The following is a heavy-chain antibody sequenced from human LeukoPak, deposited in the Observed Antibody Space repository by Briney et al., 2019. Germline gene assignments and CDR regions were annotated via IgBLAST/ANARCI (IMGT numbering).Heavy chain of an antibody. V-gene: IGHV3-21*01. Sequence: GGSLRLSCAASGFTFSSYSMNWVRQAPGKGLEWVSSISGSSSYIYYADSVKGRFTISRDNAKNSLYLQMNSLRAEDTAVYYCARDRWTSAAAVLDYWGQGTLVTVSS. J-gene: IGHJ4*02. CDR3: ARDRWTSAAAVLDY. D-gene: IGHD6-13*01. CDR1: GFTFSSYS. CDR2: ISGSSSYI.